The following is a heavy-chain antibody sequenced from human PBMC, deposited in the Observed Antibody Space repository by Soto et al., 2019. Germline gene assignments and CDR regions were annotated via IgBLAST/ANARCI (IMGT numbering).Heavy chain of an antibody. V-gene: IGHV1-3*01. Sequence: QVQLVQSGAEVKKPGASVKVSCKASGYTFTSYAMHWVRQAPGQRLEWMGWINAGNGNTKYSQKFQGRVTITRDTSASTAYMELSSLRSEDTAVYYWAGGDSGSYYIFDYWGQGTLVTVSS. D-gene: IGHD1-26*01. CDR3: AGGDSGSYYIFDY. CDR1: GYTFTSYA. CDR2: INAGNGNT. J-gene: IGHJ4*02.